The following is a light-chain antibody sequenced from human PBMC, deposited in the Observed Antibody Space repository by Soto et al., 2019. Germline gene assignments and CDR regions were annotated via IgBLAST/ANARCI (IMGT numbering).Light chain of an antibody. J-gene: IGLJ2*01. V-gene: IGLV2-11*01. CDR3: CSYAGDLAL. CDR1: SSDVGGYDF. Sequence: QSALTQPRSVSGSPGQSVTICCTGTSSDVGGYDFVSWYQQHPGKAPKLMISDVSKRPSGVPDRFSGSKSGNTASLTISGLQAEDEADYYCCSYAGDLALFGGGTKLTVL. CDR2: DVS.